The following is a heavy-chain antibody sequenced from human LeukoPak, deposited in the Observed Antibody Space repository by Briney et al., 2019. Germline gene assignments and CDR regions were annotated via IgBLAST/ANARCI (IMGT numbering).Heavy chain of an antibody. CDR1: GFTFSSYT. Sequence: GGSLRLSSAAPGFTFSSYTMSSVPQAPRKRLEWVSAIRGSGGSTYYADTVKGRFTISRDNSKNTLYLQMNSQRAEDTAVYYCAKEPGIAAVPRFDYWGQGTQVTVSS. CDR3: AKEPGIAAVPRFDY. J-gene: IGHJ4*02. V-gene: IGHV3-23*01. D-gene: IGHD6-13*01. CDR2: IRGSGGST.